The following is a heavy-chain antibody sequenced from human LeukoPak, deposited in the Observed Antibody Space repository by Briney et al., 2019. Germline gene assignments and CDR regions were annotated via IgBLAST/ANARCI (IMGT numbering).Heavy chain of an antibody. D-gene: IGHD2/OR15-2a*01. J-gene: IGHJ4*02. V-gene: IGHV3-43*02. CDR2: ISGDGGST. CDR3: ATSDFAAHFDY. Sequence: GGSLRLSCAASGCTFDDYAMHWGRQAPGKGLEWVSLISGDGGSTYYADSVKGRFTIYRDNSKNSLYLQMNSLGTEDTALYYCATSDFAAHFDYWGQGTLVTVSS. CDR1: GCTFDDYA.